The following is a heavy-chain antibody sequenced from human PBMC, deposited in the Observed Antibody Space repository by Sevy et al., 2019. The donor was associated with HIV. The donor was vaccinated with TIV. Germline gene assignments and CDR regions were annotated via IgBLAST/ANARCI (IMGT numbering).Heavy chain of an antibody. V-gene: IGHV3-33*01. CDR1: GFTFSNYG. J-gene: IGHJ6*02. Sequence: GGSLRLSYAGSGFTFSNYGMHWVRQAPGKGLEWVAIIWYDGSNKYYTESVKGRFTISRDNSKNMLYLQMNGLRAEDTAVYYCARDKLQTTGSLGDYYYGLDVWGQGTRVTVSS. CDR3: ARDKLQTTGSLGDYYYGLDV. CDR2: IWYDGSNK. D-gene: IGHD3-16*01.